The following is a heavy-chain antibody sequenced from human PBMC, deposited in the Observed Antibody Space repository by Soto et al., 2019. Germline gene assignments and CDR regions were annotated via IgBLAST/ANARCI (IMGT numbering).Heavy chain of an antibody. CDR1: GGSISSSSYY. Sequence: QLQLQESGPGLVKPSETLSLTCTVSGGSISSSSYYWGWIRQPPGKGLEWIGVIYYSGSTYYNPSLKRRVTISVDTPKNQFSLTLSFVTAADKAVYYCARGRGIITMIVAITTTGFYFDYWGQGTLVTVSS. J-gene: IGHJ4*02. D-gene: IGHD3-22*01. V-gene: IGHV4-39*01. CDR2: IYYSGST. CDR3: ARGRGIITMIVAITTTGFYFDY.